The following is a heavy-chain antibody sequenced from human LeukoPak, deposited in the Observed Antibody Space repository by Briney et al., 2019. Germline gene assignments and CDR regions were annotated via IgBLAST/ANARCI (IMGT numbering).Heavy chain of an antibody. CDR2: INHSGDT. V-gene: IGHV4-34*01. Sequence: PSETLSLTCALYDGSFSRYYWSWIRQSPGKGLEWIGDINHSGDTKYSPSLKSRITISVDTSKNHFSLKLNSVTAADTAIYYCAIVNIAMVRGAFDIWGHGTMVTVSS. J-gene: IGHJ3*02. CDR3: AIVNIAMVRGAFDI. D-gene: IGHD5-18*01. CDR1: DGSFSRYY.